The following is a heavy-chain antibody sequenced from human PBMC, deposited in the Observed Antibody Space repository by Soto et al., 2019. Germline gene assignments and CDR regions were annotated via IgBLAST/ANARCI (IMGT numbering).Heavy chain of an antibody. J-gene: IGHJ6*02. Sequence: GGSLRLSCAASGFTFSSYSMNWVRQAPGKGLEWVSYISSSSRTIYYADSVKGRFTISRDNAKNSLYLQMNSLRAEDTAVYYCAKGGVVVVPAAHGPYYYYGMDVWGQGTTVTVSS. CDR3: AKGGVVVVPAAHGPYYYYGMDV. V-gene: IGHV3-48*01. CDR1: GFTFSSYS. CDR2: ISSSSRTI. D-gene: IGHD2-2*01.